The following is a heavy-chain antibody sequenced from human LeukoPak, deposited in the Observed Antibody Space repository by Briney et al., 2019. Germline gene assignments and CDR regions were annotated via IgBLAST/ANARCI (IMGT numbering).Heavy chain of an antibody. CDR1: GGSISSGGYY. V-gene: IGHV4-61*02. CDR2: IQTSGST. CDR3: ARTYCDTTTCYRFDY. D-gene: IGHD2-2*01. Sequence: PWETLSLTRTVSGGSISSGGYYWNWTRQPAGKGLEWIGRIQTSGSTNYNPSLNSRVTISVDTSENQFSLELRSVTAADAAVYYCARTYCDTTTCYRFDYWGQGTLVTVSS. J-gene: IGHJ4*02.